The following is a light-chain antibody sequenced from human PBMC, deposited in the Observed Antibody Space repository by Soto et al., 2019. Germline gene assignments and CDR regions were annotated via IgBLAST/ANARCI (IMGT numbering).Light chain of an antibody. J-gene: IGKJ4*01. V-gene: IGKV3-11*01. CDR3: QQCSSWPLT. CDR1: QSVSSN. Sequence: EIVLTQSPATRSLSPGERATLSCRASQSVSSNLAWYQQKPGQAPRLLIYDASNRATGIPARFGGSGSGTDFTLTISSLEPEDFAVYYCQQCSSWPLTFGGGTKVEIK. CDR2: DAS.